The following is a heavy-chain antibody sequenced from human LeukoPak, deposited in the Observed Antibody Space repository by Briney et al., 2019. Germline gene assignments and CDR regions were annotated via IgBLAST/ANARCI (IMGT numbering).Heavy chain of an antibody. CDR2: IDPSDSYT. J-gene: IGHJ4*02. V-gene: IGHV5-10-1*01. CDR3: ATEYSYGTYYFDY. D-gene: IGHD5-18*01. Sequence: GESLKISCKGSGYSFTSYWINWVRQMPGKGLEWMGRIDPSDSYTNYSPSFQGHVTMSADKSISTAYLQWSSLKASDTAMYYCATEYSYGTYYFDYWDQGTLVTVSS. CDR1: GYSFTSYW.